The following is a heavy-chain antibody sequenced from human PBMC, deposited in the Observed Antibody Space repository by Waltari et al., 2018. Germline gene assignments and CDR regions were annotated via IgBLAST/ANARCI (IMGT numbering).Heavy chain of an antibody. J-gene: IGHJ4*02. CDR1: GYSISSGYY. V-gene: IGHV4-38-2*01. CDR2: IYHSGIT. Sequence: QVQLQESGPGLVKPSETLSLTCEVSGYSISSGYYWGWLRQPPGKGLEWIGTIYHSGITYYNPSLKSRVSISLDTSKNHFSLNMRSVTAADTAVYYCARQVLGYCTSATCRKNDSWGQGTLVTVS. D-gene: IGHD2-2*03. CDR3: ARQVLGYCTSATCRKNDS.